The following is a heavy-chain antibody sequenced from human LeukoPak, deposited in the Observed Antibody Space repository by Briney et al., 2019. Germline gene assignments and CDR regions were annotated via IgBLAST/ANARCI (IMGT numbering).Heavy chain of an antibody. CDR1: GGSFSDYY. V-gene: IGHV4-34*01. J-gene: IGHJ4*02. CDR2: VNPSGST. Sequence: PSETLSLTCAVYGGSFSDYYWGWIRQPPGKGLEWIGEVNPSGSTNYSPSLKSRVTISVDTSKNQFSLRLRSVTAADTAVYYCARRLHYFDYWGQGSLVTVSS. CDR3: ARRLHYFDY. D-gene: IGHD2-21*02.